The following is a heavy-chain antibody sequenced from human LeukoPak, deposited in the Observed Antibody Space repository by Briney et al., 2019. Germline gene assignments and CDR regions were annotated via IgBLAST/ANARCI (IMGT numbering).Heavy chain of an antibody. CDR1: GYTLTGYY. D-gene: IGHD3-3*01. V-gene: IGHV1-2*02. CDR3: ARVEGFSPGPYYFDY. J-gene: IGHJ4*02. CDR2: INPNSGGT. Sequence: EASVKVSCKASGYTLTGYYMHWVRQAPGQGLEWMGWINPNSGGTNYAQKFQGRVTMTRDTSISTAYMELSRLRSDDTAVYYCARVEGFSPGPYYFDYWGQGTLVTVSS.